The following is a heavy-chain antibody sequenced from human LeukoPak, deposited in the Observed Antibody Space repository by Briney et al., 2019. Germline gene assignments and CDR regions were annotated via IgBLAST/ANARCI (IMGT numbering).Heavy chain of an antibody. CDR3: ATGYLFLVGATTNFDY. J-gene: IGHJ4*02. CDR2: INHSGST. Sequence: PSETLSLTCAVYGGSFSGYYWSWIRQPPGKGLEWIGEINHSGSTNYNPSLKSRVTISVDTSKNQFSLKLSSVTAAGTAVYYCATGYLFLVGATTNFDYWGQGTLVTVSS. D-gene: IGHD1-26*01. V-gene: IGHV4-34*01. CDR1: GGSFSGYY.